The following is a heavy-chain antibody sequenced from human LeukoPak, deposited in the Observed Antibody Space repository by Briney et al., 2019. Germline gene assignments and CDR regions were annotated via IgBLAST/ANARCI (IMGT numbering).Heavy chain of an antibody. V-gene: IGHV3-48*02. CDR1: GFTFGSYS. Sequence: GGSLRLSCAASGFTFGSYSMNWVRQAPGKGLEWVSYISSSSSTIYYADSVKGRFTISRDNAKNSLYLQMNSLRDEDTAVYYCAREIKGYCSSTSCYTLYYYYGMDVWGQGTTVTVSS. CDR3: AREIKGYCSSTSCYTLYYYYGMDV. CDR2: ISSSSSTI. J-gene: IGHJ6*02. D-gene: IGHD2-2*02.